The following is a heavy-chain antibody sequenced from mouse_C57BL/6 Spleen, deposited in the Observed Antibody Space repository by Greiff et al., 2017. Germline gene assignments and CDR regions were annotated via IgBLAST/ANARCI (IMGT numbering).Heavy chain of an antibody. D-gene: IGHD1-1*01. CDR3: TRRGYYGSSYYAMDY. V-gene: IGHV1-15*01. J-gene: IGHJ4*01. CDR2: IDPETGGT. Sequence: VQLQQSGAELVRPGASVTLSCKASGYTFTDYEMHWVKQTPVHGLEWIGAIDPETGGTAYNQKFKGKAILTADKSSSTAYMELRSLTSDDSAVYYCTRRGYYGSSYYAMDYWGQGTSVTVSS. CDR1: GYTFTDYE.